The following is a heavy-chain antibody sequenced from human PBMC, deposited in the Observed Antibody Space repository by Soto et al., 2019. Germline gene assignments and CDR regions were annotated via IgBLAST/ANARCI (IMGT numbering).Heavy chain of an antibody. CDR2: VSPPFRTS. D-gene: IGHD3-10*01. V-gene: IGHV1-69*01. CDR1: GVSFNNNG. Sequence: QVQLVQSGAEVKKPGSSVTVSCKTSGVSFNNNGIGWVRQAPGHGLEWMGGVSPPFRTSNYARKFQGRIWITADASTGTVNMELSSLTSEDTAQYYCARVLYYGSGSYSPYGMDVWGQGTTVTVSS. CDR3: ARVLYYGSGSYSPYGMDV. J-gene: IGHJ6*02.